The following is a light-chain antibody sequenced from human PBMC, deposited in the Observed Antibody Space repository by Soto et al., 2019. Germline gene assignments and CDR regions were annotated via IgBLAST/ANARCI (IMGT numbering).Light chain of an antibody. CDR2: GAS. CDR1: QSVRSN. Sequence: EIVMKQSAATLSVSQGERATLSCSASQSVRSNLAWYQQKPGQSPRLLIYGASTRATGIPARFSGSGSGTQFTLTISSLQSEDFAVYYCQQYNNWPPAWTFGQGTKVDIK. J-gene: IGKJ1*01. CDR3: QQYNNWPPAWT. V-gene: IGKV3-15*01.